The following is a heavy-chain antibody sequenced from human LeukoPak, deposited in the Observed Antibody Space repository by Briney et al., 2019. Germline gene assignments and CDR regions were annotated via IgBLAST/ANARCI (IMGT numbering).Heavy chain of an antibody. J-gene: IGHJ4*02. D-gene: IGHD2-2*01. Sequence: PSETLSLTCTVSAGSINSGGYFWTWVRQHPGEGLEWIGYIWNSGNSYYNPSLSSRVIISADSSKSTFSLKLSSATAADTAVYYCARYHCGSTYCPGVDFYGQGTLVTVSS. CDR3: ARYHCGSTYCPGVDF. V-gene: IGHV4-31*03. CDR2: IWNSGNS. CDR1: AGSINSGGYF.